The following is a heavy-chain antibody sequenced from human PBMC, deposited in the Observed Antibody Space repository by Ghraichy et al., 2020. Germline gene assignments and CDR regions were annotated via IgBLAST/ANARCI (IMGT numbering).Heavy chain of an antibody. V-gene: IGHV3-30-3*01. CDR2: ISYDGSNK. D-gene: IGHD2-2*01. CDR1: GFTFSSYA. J-gene: IGHJ6*03. CDR3: ARDGLHQLPPLYYYYYMDV. Sequence: GGSLRLSCAASGFTFSSYAMHWVRQAPGKGLEWVAVISYDGSNKYYADSVKGRFTIARDNSKNTLYLQMNSLRAEDTSVYYCARDGLHQLPPLYYYYYMDVWGKGTTVTVSS.